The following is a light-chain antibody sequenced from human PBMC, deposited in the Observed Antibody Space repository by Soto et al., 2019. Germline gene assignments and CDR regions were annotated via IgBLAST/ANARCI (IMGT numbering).Light chain of an antibody. J-gene: IGKJ2*01. CDR2: GAS. V-gene: IGKV3-15*01. Sequence: EIVMTQSPATLSVSPGERATLSCRASQNIRTNFAWYQQQPGQAPRLLIYGASTRATVIPVRFSGSGSGTEFTLTINSLQSEDFAVYYCKHYNTWPGFGQGTKLEIK. CDR1: QNIRTN. CDR3: KHYNTWPG.